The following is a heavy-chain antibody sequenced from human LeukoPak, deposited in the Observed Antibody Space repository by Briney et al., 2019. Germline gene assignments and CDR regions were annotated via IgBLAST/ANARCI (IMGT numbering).Heavy chain of an antibody. J-gene: IGHJ4*02. CDR1: EFPFSDYW. Sequence: GGSLRLSCAASEFPFSDYWMTWVRQAPGKGLEWVANIKRDGSEEYYVDSVKGRFTISRDNAKNSLYLQMNSLRVEDTAVYYCARFAIVPTMRAVGYWGQGTLVTVSS. CDR2: IKRDGSEE. CDR3: ARFAIVPTMRAVGY. D-gene: IGHD5-12*01. V-gene: IGHV3-7*01.